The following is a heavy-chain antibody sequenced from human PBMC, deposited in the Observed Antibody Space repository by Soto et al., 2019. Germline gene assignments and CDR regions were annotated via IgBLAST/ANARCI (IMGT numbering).Heavy chain of an antibody. CDR2: IDRSGST. J-gene: IGHJ6*02. Sequence: QVQLQESGPGLVKPSQTLSLSCNVYGVSVSSGAYYWSWIRQHAGGGLEWIGYIDRSGSTYYKPSLRGRVIMSGDTSTNQIYLRLLSVTAADTAMYYCARDSGGNSENYYGLDVWGHGTTVTVSS. CDR3: ARDSGGNSENYYGLDV. V-gene: IGHV4-31*03. CDR1: GVSVSSGAYY. D-gene: IGHD1-1*01.